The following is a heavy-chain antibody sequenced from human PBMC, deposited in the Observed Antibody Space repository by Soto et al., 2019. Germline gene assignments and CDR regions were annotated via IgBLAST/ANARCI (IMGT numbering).Heavy chain of an antibody. CDR1: GYTFSNYE. V-gene: IGHV1-8*01. Sequence: QVQVVQSGAEEKKPGASVKVSCTASGYTFSNYEINWVRQAPGQGLVWLGRMNPKSGDTAYAEKFQCRVTMTRNTSISTAYMELSSLRSDDTAVYYCATYCSGDSCSFSHYMGVWGKGTTVIVSS. J-gene: IGHJ6*03. CDR2: MNPKSGDT. CDR3: ATYCSGDSCSFSHYMGV. D-gene: IGHD2-15*01.